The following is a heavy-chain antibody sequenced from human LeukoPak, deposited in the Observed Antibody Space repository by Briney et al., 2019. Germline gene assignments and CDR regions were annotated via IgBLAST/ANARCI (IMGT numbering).Heavy chain of an antibody. V-gene: IGHV3-23*01. J-gene: IGHJ4*02. CDR3: AKPRLQLELRLLFDY. Sequence: GGSLRLSCAASGFTFSSYAMSWVRQAPRKGLEWVSAISGGGSSIHYADSVKGRLTISRDNSTNTLYLQMNSLRAEDTAVYYCAKPRLQLELRLLFDYWGQGTLVTVSS. CDR1: GFTFSSYA. CDR2: ISGGGSSI. D-gene: IGHD1-7*01.